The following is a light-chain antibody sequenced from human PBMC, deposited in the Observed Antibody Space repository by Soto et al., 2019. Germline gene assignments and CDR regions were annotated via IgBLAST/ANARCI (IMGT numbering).Light chain of an antibody. CDR2: EVN. J-gene: IGLJ1*01. V-gene: IGLV2-8*01. Sequence: QSALTQPPSASGSPGQSVAISCTGATSDIGGYDFVSWYQQHPGKAPKLIIHEVNKRPSGVSDRFSGSKSGNTASLTVSGLQAEDEADYYCSSYGGNSPYVFGTGTKVTVL. CDR1: TSDIGGYDF. CDR3: SSYGGNSPYV.